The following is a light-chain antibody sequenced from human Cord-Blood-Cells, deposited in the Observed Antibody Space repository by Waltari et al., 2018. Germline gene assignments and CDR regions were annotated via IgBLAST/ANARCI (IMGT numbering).Light chain of an antibody. Sequence: QSVVTQPPSVSAARGHKLTCSCPASSANSGTTYVSWYQQLPGTAPTLRIYDNNKRPSGIPDQFSGSKSGTSATLGITGLQTGDEADYYCRTWESNLSPGVFGGGTKLTVL. CDR1: SANSGTTY. CDR2: DNN. J-gene: IGLJ3*02. CDR3: RTWESNLSPGV. V-gene: IGLV1-51*01.